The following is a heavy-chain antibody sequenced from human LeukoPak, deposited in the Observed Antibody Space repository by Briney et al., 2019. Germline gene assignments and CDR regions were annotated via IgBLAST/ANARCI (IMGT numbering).Heavy chain of an antibody. CDR3: ARLQWLVWAFDY. CDR1: RYTFTGYY. Sequence: ASVKVSCKASRYTFTGYYMHWVRQAPGQGLEWMGWINPNSGGTNYAQKFQGRVTMTRDTSISTAYMELSSLRSDDTAVYYCARLQWLVWAFDYWGQGTLVTVSS. V-gene: IGHV1-2*02. J-gene: IGHJ4*02. CDR2: INPNSGGT. D-gene: IGHD6-19*01.